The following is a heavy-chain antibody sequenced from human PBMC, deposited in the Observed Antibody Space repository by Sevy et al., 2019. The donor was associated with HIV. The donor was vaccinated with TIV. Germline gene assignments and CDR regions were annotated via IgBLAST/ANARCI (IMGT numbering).Heavy chain of an antibody. J-gene: IGHJ6*02. CDR1: GDSISSYY. V-gene: IGHV4-59*01. D-gene: IGHD6-13*01. CDR3: ARAIAATRGMDV. CDR2: IYYSGIT. Sequence: SETLSLTCTVSGDSISSYYWSWIRQPPGKGLEWIGYIYYSGITDYNPSLKSRVTISVDTSKNQFSLKLNSVTAADTAVYYCARAIAATRGMDVWGQGTTVTVSS.